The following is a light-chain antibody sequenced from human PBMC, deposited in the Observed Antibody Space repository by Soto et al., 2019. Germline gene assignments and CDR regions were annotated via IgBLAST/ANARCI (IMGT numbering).Light chain of an antibody. J-gene: IGKJ1*01. CDR2: AAS. CDR1: QSISNN. V-gene: IGKV1-39*01. CDR3: QQSYSSPPT. Sequence: DIQMTQSPSSLSASVEDRVIITCRASQSISNNLNWYQQKPGKAPKLLIFAASSLQCGVPSRFSGSRSGPDFTLTISSLQPADFATYYGQQSYSSPPTFGQGTKVEIK.